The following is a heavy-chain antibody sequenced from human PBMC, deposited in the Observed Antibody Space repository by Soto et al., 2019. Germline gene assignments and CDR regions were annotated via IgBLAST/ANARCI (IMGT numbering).Heavy chain of an antibody. Sequence: ESGGGVVQPGRSLRLSCAASGFTFSSYGMHWVRQAPGKGLEWVAVISYDGSNKYYADSVKGRFTISRDNSKNTLYLQMNSLRAEDTAVYYCANLRIQLWNYYYYYGMDVWGQGTTVTVSS. CDR3: ANLRIQLWNYYYYYGMDV. CDR2: ISYDGSNK. CDR1: GFTFSSYG. D-gene: IGHD5-18*01. V-gene: IGHV3-30*18. J-gene: IGHJ6*02.